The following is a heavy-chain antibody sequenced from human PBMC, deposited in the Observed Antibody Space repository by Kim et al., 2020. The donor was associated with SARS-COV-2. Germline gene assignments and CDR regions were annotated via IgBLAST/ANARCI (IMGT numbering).Heavy chain of an antibody. V-gene: IGHV3-23*01. J-gene: IGHJ3*02. Sequence: GGSLRLSCAASGFTFSSYAMSWVRQAPGKGLEWVAAISGSGGSTYYADSVKGRFTISRDNSKNTLYLQMNSLRAEDTAVYYCAKSYSSSWALDAFDIWGQGTMVTVSS. D-gene: IGHD6-13*01. CDR3: AKSYSSSWALDAFDI. CDR2: ISGSGGST. CDR1: GFTFSSYA.